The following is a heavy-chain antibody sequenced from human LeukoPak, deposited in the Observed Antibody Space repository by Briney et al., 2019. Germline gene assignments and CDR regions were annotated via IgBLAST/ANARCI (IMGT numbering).Heavy chain of an antibody. CDR2: ISYDGSNK. J-gene: IGHJ4*02. V-gene: IGHV3-30*07. CDR3: AKDLRYSNTWYPFDY. Sequence: GRSLRLSCAASGFTFSSYAMHWVRQAPGKGLEWVAVISYDGSNKYYADSVKGRFTISRDNSKNTLYLQMNSLRAEDTAVYYCAKDLRYSNTWYPFDYWGQGTLVTVSS. CDR1: GFTFSSYA. D-gene: IGHD6-13*01.